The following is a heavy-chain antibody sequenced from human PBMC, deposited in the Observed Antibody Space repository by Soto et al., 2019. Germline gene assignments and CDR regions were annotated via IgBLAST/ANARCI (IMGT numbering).Heavy chain of an antibody. J-gene: IGHJ3*02. Sequence: PSETLSLTCTVPGGSISSGGYHWSWIRQHPGKGLEWIGYIYYSGITYYNPSLKSRVTISVDMSKNQFSLKLSSVTASVTAVYYCARDGDYGPKDAFDIWGQGTMVTVSS. CDR1: GGSISSGGYH. D-gene: IGHD4-17*01. V-gene: IGHV4-31*03. CDR2: IYYSGIT. CDR3: ARDGDYGPKDAFDI.